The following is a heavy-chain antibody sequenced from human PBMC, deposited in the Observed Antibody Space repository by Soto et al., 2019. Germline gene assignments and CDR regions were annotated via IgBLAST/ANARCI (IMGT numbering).Heavy chain of an antibody. D-gene: IGHD3-3*01. V-gene: IGHV4-59*01. CDR3: ARGDYDFWSGPMNLDY. Sequence: PSETLSLTXTVSGGSISSYYWSWIRQPPGKGLEWIGYIYYSGSTNYNPSLKSRVTISVDTSKNQFSLKLSSVTAADTAVYYCARGDYDFWSGPMNLDYWGQGTLVTVSS. CDR1: GGSISSYY. J-gene: IGHJ4*02. CDR2: IYYSGST.